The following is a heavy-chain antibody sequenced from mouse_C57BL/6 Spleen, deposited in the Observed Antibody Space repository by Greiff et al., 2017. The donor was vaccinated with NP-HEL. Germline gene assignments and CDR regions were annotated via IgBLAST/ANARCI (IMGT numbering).Heavy chain of an antibody. J-gene: IGHJ4*01. CDR3: ARDYYGCDGYAMDY. D-gene: IGHD2-2*01. CDR1: GFTFTSYW. Sequence: VQLQQPGADLVRPGSSVKLSCTASGFTFTSYWMHWVRQSPIQGLEWIGNINPSGSDTYYKQKVKDRVTMTIDKSSSTAYMQLSSLTSEDSAVYYCARDYYGCDGYAMDYWGQGTSATVSS. CDR2: INPSGSDT. V-gene: IGHV1-52*01.